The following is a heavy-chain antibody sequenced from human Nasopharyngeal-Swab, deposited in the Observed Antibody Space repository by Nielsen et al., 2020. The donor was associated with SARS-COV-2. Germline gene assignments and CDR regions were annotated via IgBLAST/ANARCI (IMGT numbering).Heavy chain of an antibody. CDR3: ARWKGIAAAWDY. Sequence: WIRQPPGKGLEWIGSIYYSGSTYHNPSLKSRVTISVDTSKNQLSLKLSSVTAADTAVYYCARWKGIAAAWDYWGQGTLVTVSS. J-gene: IGHJ4*02. CDR2: IYYSGST. V-gene: IGHV4-39*01. D-gene: IGHD6-13*01.